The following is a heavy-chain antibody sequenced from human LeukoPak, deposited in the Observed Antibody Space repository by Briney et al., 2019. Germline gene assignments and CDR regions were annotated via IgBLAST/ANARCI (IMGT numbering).Heavy chain of an antibody. V-gene: IGHV3-15*07. D-gene: IGHD2-21*02. CDR3: ARDWYYAFDI. CDR2: IRSKRDGGTT. Sequence: GSLRLSCLASGFTFSNTWMNWVRQAPGKGLEWVARIRSKRDGGTTDYAAPVKGRFTISRDDSKNTVYLQMNSLKAEDTAVYYCARDWYYAFDIWGQGTMVTVSS. CDR1: GFTFSNTW. J-gene: IGHJ3*02.